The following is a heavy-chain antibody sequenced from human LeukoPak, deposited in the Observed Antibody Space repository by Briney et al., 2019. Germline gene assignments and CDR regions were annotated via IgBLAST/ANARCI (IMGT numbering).Heavy chain of an antibody. Sequence: SETLSLTCTVSGGSISSGDYYWRWIRQHPGKGLEWIGYIYYSGSTYYNPSLKSRVTISVDTSKNQFSLNLSSVTAADTAVYYCARVARYSSSWYWFDPWGQGILVTVSS. CDR2: IYYSGST. CDR1: GGSISSGDYY. V-gene: IGHV4-31*03. D-gene: IGHD6-13*01. J-gene: IGHJ5*02. CDR3: ARVARYSSSWYWFDP.